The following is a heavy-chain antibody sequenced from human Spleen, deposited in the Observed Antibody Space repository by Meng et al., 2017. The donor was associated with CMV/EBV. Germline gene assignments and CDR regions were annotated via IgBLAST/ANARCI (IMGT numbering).Heavy chain of an antibody. CDR2: VNHSGST. Sequence: SETLSLTCAVYGGSFSGYYWSWIRQPPGKGLEWIGEVNHSGSTNYNPSLKSRVTISVDTSKNQFSLKLSSVTAADTAVYYCARERYSSSSQEFDYWGQGTLVTVSS. D-gene: IGHD6-6*01. CDR1: GGSFSGYY. V-gene: IGHV4-34*01. CDR3: ARERYSSSSQEFDY. J-gene: IGHJ4*02.